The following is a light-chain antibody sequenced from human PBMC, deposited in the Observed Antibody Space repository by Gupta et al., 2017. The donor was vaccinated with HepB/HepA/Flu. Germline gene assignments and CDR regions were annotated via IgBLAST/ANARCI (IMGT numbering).Light chain of an antibody. J-gene: IGKJ4*01. CDR2: DTS. V-gene: IGKV3-11*01. CDR3: QQRDNWLT. Sequence: EIVLTQSPATLSLSPGQRATLSCRASQSVSSYLAWYQQKPGQAPRLLIYDTSLRATGLPARFSGSGSGTDFTLTISSIEPEDFAVYYCQQRDNWLTFGGGTKVEIK. CDR1: QSVSSY.